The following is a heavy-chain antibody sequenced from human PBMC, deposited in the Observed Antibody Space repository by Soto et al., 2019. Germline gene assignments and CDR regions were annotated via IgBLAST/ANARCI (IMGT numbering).Heavy chain of an antibody. CDR1: GYTFTSYG. J-gene: IGHJ2*01. Sequence: QVQLVQSGAEVKKPGASVKVSCKASGYTFTSYGISWVRQAPGQGLEWMGWISAYNGNTNNAHKLQGRVTMTTDTSRITAYMELRSLRSDDTAVYYCPREESSSWFRGHFDLWGRGTLVTGCS. D-gene: IGHD6-13*01. CDR3: PREESSSWFRGHFDL. V-gene: IGHV1-18*01. CDR2: ISAYNGNT.